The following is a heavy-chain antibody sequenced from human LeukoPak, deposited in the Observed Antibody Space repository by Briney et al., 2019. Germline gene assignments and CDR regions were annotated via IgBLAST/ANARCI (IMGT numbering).Heavy chain of an antibody. CDR1: GGSITSYY. CDR2: IYYSGAT. D-gene: IGHD3-9*01. Sequence: SETLSLTCTVSGGSITSYYWSWIRQPPGKGLEWIGYIYYSGATNYNPSLKSRVTMSVDTSKNQFSLKLTSVTAADTAVYYCARVGYYDILTGYYYYGMDVWGQGTTVTVSS. V-gene: IGHV4-59*01. CDR3: ARVGYYDILTGYYYYGMDV. J-gene: IGHJ6*02.